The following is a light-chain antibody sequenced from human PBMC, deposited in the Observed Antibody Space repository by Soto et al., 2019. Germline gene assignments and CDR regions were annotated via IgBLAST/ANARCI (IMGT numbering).Light chain of an antibody. CDR2: GAS. CDR3: QQYNNWPQT. V-gene: IGKV3-15*01. Sequence: EIVMPQSPATLSVSPGESSTLSCRASQSVSSNLAWYQQKPGQAPRLLIYGASTRATGIPARFSGSGSGTEFTLTISSLQSEDFAVYYCQQYNNWPQTFGQGTKVDIK. J-gene: IGKJ1*01. CDR1: QSVSSN.